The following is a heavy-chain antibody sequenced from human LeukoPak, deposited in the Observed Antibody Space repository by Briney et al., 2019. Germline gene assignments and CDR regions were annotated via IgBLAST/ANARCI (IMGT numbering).Heavy chain of an antibody. CDR2: INSDGTTK. V-gene: IGHV3-74*01. CDR1: GFGFSSYW. Sequence: GGSLRLSCAASGFGFSSYWMHWVRQAPGKGLVWVSRINSDGTTKSYADSVKGRFTISRDNAKNTLYLQMNSLRAEDTAVYYCATGYCSSASCYRAFEYWGQGTLVTVSS. J-gene: IGHJ4*02. D-gene: IGHD2-2*01. CDR3: ATGYCSSASCYRAFEY.